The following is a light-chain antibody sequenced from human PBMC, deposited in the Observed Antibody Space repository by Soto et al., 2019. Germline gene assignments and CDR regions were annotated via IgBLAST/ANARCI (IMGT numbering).Light chain of an antibody. CDR1: RSNIGSNT. J-gene: IGLJ3*02. CDR2: SNT. CDR3: ATWDDSLNGGV. V-gene: IGLV1-44*01. Sequence: QSVLTQPPSASGTPGQRVTISCSGSRSNIGSNTVSWYQQLPGTAPKLLIYSNTLRPSVVPDRFSGSKSGTSASLAISGLQSEDEAEYYCATWDDSLNGGVFGGGTKLTVL.